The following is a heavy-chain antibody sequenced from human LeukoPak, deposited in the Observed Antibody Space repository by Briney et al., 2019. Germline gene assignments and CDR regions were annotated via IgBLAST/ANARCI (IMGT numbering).Heavy chain of an antibody. CDR1: GFTFSSYA. D-gene: IGHD1-26*01. CDR3: ARDLSSGSYFPSLSY. J-gene: IGHJ4*02. Sequence: GGSLRLSCAASGFTFSSYAMNWVRQAPGKGLEWVSYISSSGSTIYYADSVKGRFTISRDNAKNSLYLQMNSLRAEDTGVYYCARDLSSGSYFPSLSYWGQGTLVTVSS. V-gene: IGHV3-48*01. CDR2: ISSSGSTI.